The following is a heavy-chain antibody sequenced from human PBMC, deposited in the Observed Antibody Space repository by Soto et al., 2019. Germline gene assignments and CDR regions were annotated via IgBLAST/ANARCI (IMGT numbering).Heavy chain of an antibody. CDR1: GFTVSSNY. CDR3: ARDRGFRRAPSDYDVWSGYGGMDV. CDR2: IYSGGST. D-gene: IGHD3-3*01. V-gene: IGHV3-53*01. Sequence: EVQLVESGGGLIQPGGSLRLSCAASGFTVSSNYMSWVRQAPGKGLEWVSVIYSGGSTYYADSVKGRFTISRDNSKNTLYLQMNSLRAEDTAVYYCARDRGFRRAPSDYDVWSGYGGMDVWGQGTTVTVSS. J-gene: IGHJ6*02.